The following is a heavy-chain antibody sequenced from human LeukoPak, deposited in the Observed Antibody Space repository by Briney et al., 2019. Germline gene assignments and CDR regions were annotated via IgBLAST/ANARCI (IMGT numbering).Heavy chain of an antibody. CDR3: ARVRGLLWFGELFQ. V-gene: IGHV1-3*01. CDR1: GYTFTSYA. Sequence: ASVKVSCKPSGYTFTSYAMHWVRQAPGQRLEWMEWINAGNGNTKYSQKFQGRVTITRDTSASTVYMELSSLRSEDTAVYYCARVRGLLWFGELFQWGQGTLVTVSS. CDR2: INAGNGNT. D-gene: IGHD3-10*01. J-gene: IGHJ4*02.